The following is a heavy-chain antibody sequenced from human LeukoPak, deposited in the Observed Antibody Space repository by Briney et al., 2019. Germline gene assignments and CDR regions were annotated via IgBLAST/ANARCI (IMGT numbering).Heavy chain of an antibody. V-gene: IGHV3-23*01. CDR1: GFIFSNYA. Sequence: SGGSLRLSCAASGFIFSNYALMWVRQAPGKGLEWVSSITGRGDETFYADSVKGRSSLSRDNSKNMLYLQMYSLGAEDTAIYYCAKGAAAGLVDWFDPWGQGTLVTVSS. CDR3: AKGAAAGLVDWFDP. D-gene: IGHD6-13*01. J-gene: IGHJ5*02. CDR2: ITGRGDET.